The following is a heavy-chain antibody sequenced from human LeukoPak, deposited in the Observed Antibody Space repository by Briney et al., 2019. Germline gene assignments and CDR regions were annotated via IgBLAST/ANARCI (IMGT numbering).Heavy chain of an antibody. CDR3: ATGRLRLGELSFMGN. J-gene: IGHJ4*02. CDR1: GYTLTELS. V-gene: IGHV1-24*01. Sequence: ASVTVSFTVSGYTLTELSMHWVRQAPGKGLEWMGGFDPEDGETIYAQKFQGRVTMTEDTSTDTAYMELSSLRSEDTAVYYCATGRLRLGELSFMGNWGQGTLVTVSS. CDR2: FDPEDGET. D-gene: IGHD3-16*02.